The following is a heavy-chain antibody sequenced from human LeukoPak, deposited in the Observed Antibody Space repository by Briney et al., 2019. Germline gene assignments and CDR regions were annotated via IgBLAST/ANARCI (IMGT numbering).Heavy chain of an antibody. D-gene: IGHD3-22*01. CDR1: GFTFSSDA. V-gene: IGHV3-64*01. CDR3: ARSSGYGYYFDY. Sequence: RSGGSLRLSCAASGFTFSSDAMHWVRQAPGKGLEYVSAISSNGGTTHYGNSVKGRFTISRDNSKNTLYLQMGSLRAEDMAVYFCARSSGYGYYFDYWGQGTLVTVSS. CDR2: ISSNGGTT. J-gene: IGHJ4*02.